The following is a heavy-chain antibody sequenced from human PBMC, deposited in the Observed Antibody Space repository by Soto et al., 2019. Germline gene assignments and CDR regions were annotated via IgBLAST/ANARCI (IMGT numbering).Heavy chain of an antibody. J-gene: IGHJ5*02. Sequence: SETLSLTCTVSGGSISSSSYYWGWIRQPPGKGLEWIGSIYYSGSTYYNPSLKSRVTISVDTSKNQFSLKLSSVTAADTAVYYCARHKASSSWYDWFDPWGQGTLVTVSS. V-gene: IGHV4-39*01. CDR3: ARHKASSSWYDWFDP. CDR2: IYYSGST. CDR1: GGSISSSSYY. D-gene: IGHD6-13*01.